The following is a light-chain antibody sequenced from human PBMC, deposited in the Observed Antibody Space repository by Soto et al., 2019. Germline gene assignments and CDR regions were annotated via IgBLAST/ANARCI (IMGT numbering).Light chain of an antibody. CDR3: SSYTRRSNSRV. V-gene: IGLV2-14*01. CDR1: SSDVGGYNY. J-gene: IGLJ1*01. Sequence: QSSLTQPASLSGSPGQSITISCTGISSDVGGYNYVSWYQQHPGKAPKLLIYEVSNRPSGVSNRFSGSKSGNTASLTISGLQAEDEADYYCSSYTRRSNSRVFGTGTKVTVL. CDR2: EVS.